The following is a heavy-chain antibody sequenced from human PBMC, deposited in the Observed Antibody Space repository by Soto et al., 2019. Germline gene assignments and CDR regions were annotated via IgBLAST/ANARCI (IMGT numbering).Heavy chain of an antibody. V-gene: IGHV6-1*01. Sequence: SQTISLTCGVSGESVSSNIAAWNWIRQSPSRGLEWLGRTYYRSKWYVDYAVSLRGRITINPDTSRNQFSLQLNTVTPEDTAVYYCARARHRIAARPESWFDPWGQGTLVTVS. CDR3: ARARHRIAARPESWFDP. J-gene: IGHJ5*02. CDR1: GESVSSNIAA. CDR2: TYYRSKWYV. D-gene: IGHD6-6*01.